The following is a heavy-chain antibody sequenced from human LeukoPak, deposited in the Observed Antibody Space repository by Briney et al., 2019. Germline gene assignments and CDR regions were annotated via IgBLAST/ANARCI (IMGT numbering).Heavy chain of an antibody. CDR2: ISSSGSTI. J-gene: IGHJ6*02. Sequence: GGSLRLSCAASGFTFSDYYMSWIRQAPGKELEWVSYISSSGSTIYYADSVKGRFTISRDNAKNSLYLQMNSLRAEDTAVYYCARDPLFATVTTRYGMDVWGQGTTVTVSS. D-gene: IGHD4-17*01. CDR3: ARDPLFATVTTRYGMDV. V-gene: IGHV3-11*01. CDR1: GFTFSDYY.